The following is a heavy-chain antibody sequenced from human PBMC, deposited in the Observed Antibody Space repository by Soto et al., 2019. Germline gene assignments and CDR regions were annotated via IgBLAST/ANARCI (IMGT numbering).Heavy chain of an antibody. CDR1: NGSVSTDPFF. D-gene: IGHD2-15*01. CDR2: TYYRGNP. Sequence: PSETLSLTCPVSNGSVSTDPFFWTCSRQHPVKGLELIGYTYYRGNPYYHPSVKSPVIISIYTPKKQCSRRHSSVTAADTAVYYRGRLGYHSIDLDHWGQGTLVTVFS. CDR3: GRLGYHSIDLDH. V-gene: IGHV4-31*01. J-gene: IGHJ4*03.